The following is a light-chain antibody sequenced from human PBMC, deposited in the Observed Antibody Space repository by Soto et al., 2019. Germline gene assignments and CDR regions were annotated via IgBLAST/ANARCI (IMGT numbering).Light chain of an antibody. J-gene: IGLJ2*01. CDR3: SSYTSSSSSCVV. V-gene: IGLV2-14*01. Sequence: QSALTQSASVSGSPGQSITISCTGTSSDVGGYNYVSWYQQHPGKAPKLMIYDVSNRPSGVSNRFSGSKSGNTASLTISGLQAQDEADYYCSSYTSSSSSCVVFGGGTKLTVL. CDR1: SSDVGGYNY. CDR2: DVS.